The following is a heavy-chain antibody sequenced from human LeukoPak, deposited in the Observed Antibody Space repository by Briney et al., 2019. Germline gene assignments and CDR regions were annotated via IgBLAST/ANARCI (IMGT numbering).Heavy chain of an antibody. D-gene: IGHD6-13*01. Sequence: SETLSVTCTVSGGSMSNNYWSWIRQPPGKGLEWIAYISYSGSTHYNPSLKSRVTISLDTSKNQFSLKLSSVTAADTAVYYCARPAGTGRFLLVFDYWGQGTLVTVSS. J-gene: IGHJ4*02. CDR1: GGSMSNNY. CDR2: ISYSGST. V-gene: IGHV4-59*08. CDR3: ARPAGTGRFLLVFDY.